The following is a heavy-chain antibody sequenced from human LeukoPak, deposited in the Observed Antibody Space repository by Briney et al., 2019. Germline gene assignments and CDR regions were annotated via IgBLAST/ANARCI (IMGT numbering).Heavy chain of an antibody. V-gene: IGHV3-30*02. J-gene: IGHJ4*02. D-gene: IGHD2-2*01. Sequence: GGSLTLSCAASGFTFSSYGMHWVRQAPGKGLEWVAFIRYDGSDKYYADSVKGRFTVSRDNSKNTLYLQMNSLRAEDTTVYYCAKASGQAGYCSSTSCHYTFDYWGQGTLVTVSS. CDR3: AKASGQAGYCSSTSCHYTFDY. CDR1: GFTFSSYG. CDR2: IRYDGSDK.